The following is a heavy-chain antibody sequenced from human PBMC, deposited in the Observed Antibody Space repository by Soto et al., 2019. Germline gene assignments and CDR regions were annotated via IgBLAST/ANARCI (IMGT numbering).Heavy chain of an antibody. CDR2: ISYDGSNK. D-gene: IGHD3-22*01. Sequence: GGSLRLSCAASGFTFSSYAMHWVRQAPGKGLEWVAVISYDGSNKYYADSVKGRFTISRDNSKNTLYLQMNSLRAEDTAVYYCARGPPYYDSSGYYYWGQGTLVTVSS. J-gene: IGHJ4*02. V-gene: IGHV3-30-3*01. CDR3: ARGPPYYDSSGYYY. CDR1: GFTFSSYA.